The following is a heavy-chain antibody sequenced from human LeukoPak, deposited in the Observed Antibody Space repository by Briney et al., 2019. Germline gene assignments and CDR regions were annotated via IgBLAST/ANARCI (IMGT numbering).Heavy chain of an antibody. CDR2: IYHSGST. J-gene: IGHJ6*03. Sequence: PSETLSLTCSVPGYSISSGYYWGWIRQPPGKGLEWIGIIYHSGSTYYNPSLKSRVTLSVDTSKNQFSLKVTSVTAADTAVYYCARVDWLRDYYYYMDVWGKGTTVTVSS. CDR3: ARVDWLRDYYYYMDV. D-gene: IGHD5-12*01. V-gene: IGHV4-38-2*02. CDR1: GYSISSGYY.